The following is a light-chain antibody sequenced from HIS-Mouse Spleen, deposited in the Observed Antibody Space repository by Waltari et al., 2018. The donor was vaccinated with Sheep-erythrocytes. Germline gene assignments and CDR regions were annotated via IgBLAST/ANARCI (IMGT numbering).Light chain of an antibody. CDR1: QSVSSSY. V-gene: IGKV3-20*01. J-gene: IGKJ1*01. CDR2: GAS. Sequence: EIVLTQSPGTLSLSPGERATLSCRASQSVSSSYLAWYQQKPVQAPRLLIYGASSRATGIPDRFSGSGSVTDFTLTISRLEPEDFAVYYCQQYGSSPRTFGQGTKVEIK. CDR3: QQYGSSPRT.